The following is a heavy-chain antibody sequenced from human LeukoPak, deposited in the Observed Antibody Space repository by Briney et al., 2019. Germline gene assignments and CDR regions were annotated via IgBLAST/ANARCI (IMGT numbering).Heavy chain of an antibody. Sequence: ASVKVSCKASGYTFTSYAMHWVRQAPGQRLEWMGWINAGNGNTKYSQKFQGRVTITRDTSASTAYMELSSLGSEDTAVYYCARVGYGSGSIDDYWGQGTLVTVSS. J-gene: IGHJ4*02. CDR2: INAGNGNT. CDR1: GYTFTSYA. D-gene: IGHD3-10*01. CDR3: ARVGYGSGSIDDY. V-gene: IGHV1-3*01.